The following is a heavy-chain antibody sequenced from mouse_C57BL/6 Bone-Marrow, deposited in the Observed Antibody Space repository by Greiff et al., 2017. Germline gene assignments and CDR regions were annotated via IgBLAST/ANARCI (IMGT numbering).Heavy chain of an antibody. CDR2: IYPGGGYT. D-gene: IGHD2-3*01. CDR1: VYTFTNYW. V-gene: IGHV1-63*01. J-gene: IGHJ1*03. Sequence: VKLMESGAELVMPGTSVKMPCKASVYTFTNYWTGWAKQRPGHGLEWIGDIYPGGGYTNYNEKFKGKATLTADKSSSTAYMQFSSLTSEDSAIYYCARGDGYYGYWYFDVWGTGTTVTVSS. CDR3: ARGDGYYGYWYFDV.